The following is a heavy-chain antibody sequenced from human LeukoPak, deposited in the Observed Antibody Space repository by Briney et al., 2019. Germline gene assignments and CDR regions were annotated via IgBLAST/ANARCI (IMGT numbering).Heavy chain of an antibody. V-gene: IGHV5-51*01. CDR1: GYSFANYF. D-gene: IGHD3-9*01. CDR2: IYPGDSDT. Sequence: GESLKISCKGSGYSFANYFIAWVRQMPGKGLEWMGIIYPGDSDTRYSPSFQGQVTISADKSINTAYLQWSSLKASDTAMYYCARRRLANKKYYYYYYGLDVWGQGTTVTVSS. CDR3: ARRRLANKKYYYYYYGLDV. J-gene: IGHJ6*02.